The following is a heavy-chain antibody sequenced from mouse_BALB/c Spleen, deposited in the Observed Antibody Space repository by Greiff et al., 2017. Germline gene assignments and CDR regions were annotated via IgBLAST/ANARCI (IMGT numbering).Heavy chain of an antibody. CDR1: GFSLTSYD. CDR3: VSQGLYFDY. Sequence: VQGVESGPGLVAPSQSLSITCTVSGFSLTSYDISWIRQPPGKGLEWLGVIWTGGGTNYNSAFMSRLSISKDNSKSQVFLKMNSLQTDDTAIYYCVSQGLYFDYWGQGTTLTVSS. J-gene: IGHJ2*01. V-gene: IGHV2-9-2*01. CDR2: IWTGGGT. D-gene: IGHD3-3*01.